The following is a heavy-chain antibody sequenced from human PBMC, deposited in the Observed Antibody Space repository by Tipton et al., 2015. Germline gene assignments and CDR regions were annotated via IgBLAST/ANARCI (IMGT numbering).Heavy chain of an antibody. J-gene: IGHJ6*02. CDR3: ARDLEHGMDV. CDR2: ISYTDGA. CDR1: GGSVTSGSHY. Sequence: TLSLTCTVSGGSVTSGSHYWSWIRQPPGKGLEWIGYISYTDGAHYNPALKSRVTISVDTSKNQFSLTLNSVAAADTAVYYCARDLEHGMDVWGHGTTVTVSS. D-gene: IGHD5-24*01. V-gene: IGHV4-61*01.